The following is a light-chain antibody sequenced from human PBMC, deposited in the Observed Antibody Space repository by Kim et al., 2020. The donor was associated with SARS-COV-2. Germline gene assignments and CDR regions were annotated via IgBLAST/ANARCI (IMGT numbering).Light chain of an antibody. CDR2: GKN. J-gene: IGLJ3*02. CDR3: NSRDSSGNHWV. Sequence: SSELTQDPAVSVALGQTVRITCQGDSLRSYYASWYQQKPGQAPLLVIYGKNNRPSGIPDRCSGSSSGNTASLTITGAQAEDEADYYCNSRDSSGNHWVFGGGTQLTVL. CDR1: SLRSYY. V-gene: IGLV3-19*01.